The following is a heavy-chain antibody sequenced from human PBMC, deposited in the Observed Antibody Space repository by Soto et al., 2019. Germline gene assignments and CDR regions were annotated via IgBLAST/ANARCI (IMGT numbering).Heavy chain of an antibody. Sequence: ETLYLTCAVCGGSIRSYGWAGFRQPPGKGLEWIGYIDYSGSTNYNPSLKSRVTISVDTSKNQFSLKLSSVTAADTAVYYCARAGGGYYPSDAFDIWGQGTMVTVSS. CDR2: IDYSGST. CDR1: GGSIRSYG. CDR3: ARAGGGYYPSDAFDI. V-gene: IGHV4-59*01. D-gene: IGHD3-22*01. J-gene: IGHJ3*02.